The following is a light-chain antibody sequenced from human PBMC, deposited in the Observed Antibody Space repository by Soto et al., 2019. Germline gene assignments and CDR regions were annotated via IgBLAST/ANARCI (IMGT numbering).Light chain of an antibody. Sequence: QYALTQPASVSGSPGQSSTISCTGTSSDVGSYNLVSWYQQHPGKAPKLMIYEGSKRPSGVSNRFSGSKSGNTASLTISGLQAEDEADYYCCSYAGSSTFLYVFGTGTKLTVL. CDR2: EGS. J-gene: IGLJ1*01. CDR3: CSYAGSSTFLYV. CDR1: SSDVGSYNL. V-gene: IGLV2-23*03.